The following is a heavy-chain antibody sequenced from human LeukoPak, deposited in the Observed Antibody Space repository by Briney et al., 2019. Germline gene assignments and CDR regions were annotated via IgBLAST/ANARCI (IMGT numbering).Heavy chain of an antibody. CDR1: GFTFSSYG. V-gene: IGHV3-33*01. J-gene: IGHJ4*02. Sequence: GGSLRLSCAASGFTFSSYGMHWVRQAPGKGLEWVAVIWYDGSNKYYADSVKGRFTISRDNSKNMLYLQMNSLRAEDTAVYYCARERIAVAGDYYFDYWGQGTLVTVSS. CDR3: ARERIAVAGDYYFDY. CDR2: IWYDGSNK. D-gene: IGHD6-19*01.